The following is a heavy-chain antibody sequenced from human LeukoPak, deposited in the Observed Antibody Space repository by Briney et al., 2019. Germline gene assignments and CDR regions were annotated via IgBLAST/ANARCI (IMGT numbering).Heavy chain of an antibody. V-gene: IGHV3-30-3*01. J-gene: IGHJ6*02. CDR2: ISYDGSNK. D-gene: IGHD3-3*01. CDR1: GFTFSSYA. Sequence: PGRSLRLSCAASGFTFSSYAMHWVRQAPGKGREWEAVISYDGSNKYYADSVKGRFTISRDNSKNTLYLQMNSLRAEDTAVYYCARSITIFGVVTDPYYYYGMDVWGQGTTVTVSS. CDR3: ARSITIFGVVTDPYYYYGMDV.